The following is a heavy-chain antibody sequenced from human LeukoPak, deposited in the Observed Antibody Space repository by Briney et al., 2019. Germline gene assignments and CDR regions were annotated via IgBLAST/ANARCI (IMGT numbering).Heavy chain of an antibody. V-gene: IGHV3-53*04. CDR1: GFTVSSNY. Sequence: GGSLRLSCAASGFTVSSNYMSWVRQAPGKGLEWVSVIYSGGSTYYADSAKGRFTISRHNSKNTLYLQMNSLRAEDTAVYYCARGITIFGPVYGMDVWGQGTTVTVSS. CDR2: IYSGGST. D-gene: IGHD3-3*01. CDR3: ARGITIFGPVYGMDV. J-gene: IGHJ6*02.